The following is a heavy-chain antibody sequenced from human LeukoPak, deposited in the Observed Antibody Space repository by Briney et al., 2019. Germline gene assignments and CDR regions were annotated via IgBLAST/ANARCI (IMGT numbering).Heavy chain of an antibody. CDR3: AGRHCSGGGCYFAGADPFDY. V-gene: IGHV3-NL1*01. Sequence: PGGSLRLSCAASGFTFSSYGMHWVRQAPGKGLEWVSVIYSGGNIYYIESVKGRFTISRDTSKNTLYLQMNSLRAEDTAVYFCAGRHCSGGGCYFAGADPFDYRGQGTLVTVSS. J-gene: IGHJ4*02. CDR1: GFTFSSYG. CDR2: IYSGGNI. D-gene: IGHD2-15*01.